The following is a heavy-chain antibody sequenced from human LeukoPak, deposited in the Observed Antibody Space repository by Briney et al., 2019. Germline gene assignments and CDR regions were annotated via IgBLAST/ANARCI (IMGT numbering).Heavy chain of an antibody. D-gene: IGHD1-26*01. CDR1: GFTFSDYY. CDR2: ISSSGSTI. V-gene: IGHV3-11*04. Sequence: GGSLRLSCAASGFTFSDYYMSWIRQAPGKGLEWVSYISSSGSTIYYADSVKGRFTISRDNAKNSVYLQMSSLRAEDTAVYYCAREVPSVGHYLEYWGQGTLVTVSS. CDR3: AREVPSVGHYLEY. J-gene: IGHJ4*02.